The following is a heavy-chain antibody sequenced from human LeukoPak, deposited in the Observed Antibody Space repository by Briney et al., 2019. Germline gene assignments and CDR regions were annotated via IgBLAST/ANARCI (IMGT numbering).Heavy chain of an antibody. CDR2: IYYSGST. Sequence: SETLSLTCTASGGSISSYYWSWIRQPPGKGLEWIGYIYYSGSTNYNPSLKSRVTISVDTSKNQFSLKLSSVTAADTAVYYCARGLEQWPWSNAEGTWGQGTLVTVSS. CDR3: ARGLEQWPWSNAEGT. V-gene: IGHV4-59*01. J-gene: IGHJ5*02. D-gene: IGHD6-19*01. CDR1: GGSISSYY.